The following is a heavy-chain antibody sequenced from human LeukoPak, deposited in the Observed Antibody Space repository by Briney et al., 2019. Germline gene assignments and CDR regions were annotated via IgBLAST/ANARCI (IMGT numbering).Heavy chain of an antibody. D-gene: IGHD4-17*01. J-gene: IGHJ4*02. CDR2: ISYDGSNK. CDR3: AKDVYGDYGGLDY. Sequence: PGRSLRLSCAASGFTFSSYGMHWVRQAPGKGLEWVAVISYDGSNKYYADSVKGRFAISRDNSKNTLYLQMNSLRAEDTAVYYCAKDVYGDYGGLDYWGQGTLVTVSS. CDR1: GFTFSSYG. V-gene: IGHV3-30*18.